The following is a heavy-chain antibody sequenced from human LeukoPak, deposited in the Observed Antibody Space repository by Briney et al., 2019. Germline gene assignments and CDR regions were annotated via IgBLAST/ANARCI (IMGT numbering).Heavy chain of an antibody. D-gene: IGHD2-15*01. CDR1: GFTFSSYG. CDR2: ISSSSSYI. J-gene: IGHJ6*03. CDR3: AREPQGYCSGGSCRYYYYMDV. Sequence: PGRSLRLSCAASGFTFSSYGMHWVRQAPGKGLEWVSSISSSSSYIYYADSVKGRFTISRDNAKNSLYLQMNSLRAEDTAVYYCAREPQGYCSGGSCRYYYYMDVWGKGTTVTISS. V-gene: IGHV3-21*01.